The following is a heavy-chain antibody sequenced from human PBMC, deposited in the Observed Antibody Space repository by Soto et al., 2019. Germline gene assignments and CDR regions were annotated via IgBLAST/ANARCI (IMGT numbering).Heavy chain of an antibody. CDR2: ISGSGGST. J-gene: IGHJ4*02. V-gene: IGHV3-23*01. CDR1: GFTFSSYA. Sequence: EVQLLESGGGLVQPGGSLRLSCAASGFTFSSYAMSWVRQAPGEGLEWVSAISGSGGSTYYADSVKGRFTISRDNSKNTLYLQMNSLRAEDTAVYYCAKDFCGGDCYFYYFDYWGQGTLVTVSS. D-gene: IGHD2-21*01. CDR3: AKDFCGGDCYFYYFDY.